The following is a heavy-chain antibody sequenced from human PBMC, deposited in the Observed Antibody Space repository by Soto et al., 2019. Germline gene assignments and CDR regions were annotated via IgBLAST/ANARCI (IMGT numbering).Heavy chain of an antibody. J-gene: IGHJ4*02. CDR3: ARVSGYYLPDY. Sequence: QVQLVQSGAEEKKPGASVKVSCKASGYTFTNYAMHWVRQAPGQRLEWMGWINAGNGNTKYSQKFQGRVTITRDTPASTVYMELSSLRSEDTAVYYCARVSGYYLPDYWGQGTLVTVSS. V-gene: IGHV1-3*05. CDR1: GYTFTNYA. D-gene: IGHD5-12*01. CDR2: INAGNGNT.